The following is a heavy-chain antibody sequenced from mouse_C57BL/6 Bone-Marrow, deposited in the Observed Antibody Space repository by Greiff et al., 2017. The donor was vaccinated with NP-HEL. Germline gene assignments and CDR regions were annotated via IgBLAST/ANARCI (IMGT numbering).Heavy chain of an antibody. CDR3: ARSLLDY. J-gene: IGHJ2*01. CDR2: IDPSDSYT. Sequence: QVQLKQPGAELVMPGASVKLSCKASGYTFTSYWMHWVKQRPGQGLEWIGEIDPSDSYTNYNQKFKGKSTLTVDKSSSTAYMQLSSLTSEDSAVYYCARSLLDYWGQGTTLTVSS. CDR1: GYTFTSYW. V-gene: IGHV1-69*01.